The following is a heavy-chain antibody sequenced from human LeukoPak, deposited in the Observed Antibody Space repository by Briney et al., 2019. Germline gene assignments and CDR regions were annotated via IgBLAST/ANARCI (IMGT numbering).Heavy chain of an antibody. CDR2: ISSTGSTI. D-gene: IGHD3-22*01. J-gene: IGHJ4*02. V-gene: IGHV3-48*03. CDR3: ARDYDTSGHYYPRAFDY. Sequence: PGGSLRLSCAASGFTFSSYEMNWVRQAPGKGLEWVSYISSTGSTIFYTDSVKGRFTISRDDAKNSLYLQMNSLRAEDTAIYYCARDYDTSGHYYPRAFDYWGQGTLVTVSS. CDR1: GFTFSSYE.